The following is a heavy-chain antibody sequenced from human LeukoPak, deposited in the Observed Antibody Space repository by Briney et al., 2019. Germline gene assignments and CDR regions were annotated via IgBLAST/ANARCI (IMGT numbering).Heavy chain of an antibody. D-gene: IGHD6-13*01. V-gene: IGHV3-21*01. Sequence: GGSLRLSCAASGFTFSSYSMNWVRQAPGKGLEWVSSIGSSSSYIYYADSVKGRFTISRDNAKNSLYLQMNSLRAEDTAVYYCARDPVIAAAEPAGSDYWGQGTLVTVSS. CDR3: ARDPVIAAAEPAGSDY. J-gene: IGHJ4*02. CDR2: IGSSSSYI. CDR1: GFTFSSYS.